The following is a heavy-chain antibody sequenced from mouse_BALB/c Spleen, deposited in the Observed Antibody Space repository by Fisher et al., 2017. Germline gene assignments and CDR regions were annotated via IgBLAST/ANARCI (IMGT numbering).Heavy chain of an antibody. CDR3: ARLGRDDYYAMDY. J-gene: IGHJ4*01. D-gene: IGHD4-1*01. V-gene: IGHV1-26*01. Sequence: KFKGKATLTVDKSSSTAYMELLSLTSEDSAVYYCARLGRDDYYAMDYWGQGTSVTVSS.